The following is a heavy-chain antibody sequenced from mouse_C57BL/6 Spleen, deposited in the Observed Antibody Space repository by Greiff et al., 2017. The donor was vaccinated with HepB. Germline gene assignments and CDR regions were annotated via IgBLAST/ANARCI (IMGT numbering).Heavy chain of an antibody. V-gene: IGHV1-82*01. CDR3: ARGDDYDEGAWFAY. CDR2: IYPGDGDT. CDR1: GYAFSSSW. Sequence: VQLVESGPELVKPGASVKISCKASGYAFSSSWMNWVKQRPGKGLEWIGRIYPGDGDTNYNGKFKGKATLTADKSSSTAYMQLSSLTSEDSAVYFCARGDDYDEGAWFAYWGQGTLVTVSA. J-gene: IGHJ3*01. D-gene: IGHD2-4*01.